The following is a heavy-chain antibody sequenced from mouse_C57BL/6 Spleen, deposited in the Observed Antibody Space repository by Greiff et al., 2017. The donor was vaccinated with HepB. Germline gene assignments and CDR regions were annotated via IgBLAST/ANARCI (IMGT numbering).Heavy chain of an antibody. CDR3: AREGDDYDGYFDY. Sequence: VQLQQSGAELVKPGASVKLSCKASGYTFTSYWMHWVKQRPGQGLEWIGMIHPNSGSTNYNEKFKSKATLTVDKSSSTAYMQLSSLTSEDSAVYYCAREGDDYDGYFDYWGQGTTLTVSS. CDR2: IHPNSGST. V-gene: IGHV1-64*01. CDR1: GYTFTSYW. D-gene: IGHD2-4*01. J-gene: IGHJ2*01.